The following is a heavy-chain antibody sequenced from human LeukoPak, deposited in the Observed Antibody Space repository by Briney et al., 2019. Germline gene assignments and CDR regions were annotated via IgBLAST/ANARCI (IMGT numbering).Heavy chain of an antibody. Sequence: PSETLSLTCTVSGGSISSSSAYWGSIRQPAGKGLEWIGSIYYSKNTYYNPSIKSRVTISADTSKNQFSLKLSSVTAADTAVYYCARGHGDPLFDYWGQGTLVTVSS. CDR3: ARGHGDPLFDY. J-gene: IGHJ4*02. CDR2: IYYSKNT. D-gene: IGHD4-17*01. CDR1: GGSISSSSAY. V-gene: IGHV4-39*07.